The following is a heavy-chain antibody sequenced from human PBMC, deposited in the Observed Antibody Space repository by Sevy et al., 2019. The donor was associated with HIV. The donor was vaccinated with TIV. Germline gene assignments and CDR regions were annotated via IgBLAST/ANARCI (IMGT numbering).Heavy chain of an antibody. D-gene: IGHD6-13*01. CDR2: IYTSGST. CDR3: ARTDRAAAQDGMDV. CDR1: GGSISSYY. J-gene: IGHJ6*02. Sequence: SETLSLTCTVSGGSISSYYWSWIRQPAGKGLEWIGRIYTSGSTNYNPSLKSRVTMSVDTYKKQFSLKLSSVTAADTAEYYCARTDRAAAQDGMDVWGQGTTVTVSS. V-gene: IGHV4-4*07.